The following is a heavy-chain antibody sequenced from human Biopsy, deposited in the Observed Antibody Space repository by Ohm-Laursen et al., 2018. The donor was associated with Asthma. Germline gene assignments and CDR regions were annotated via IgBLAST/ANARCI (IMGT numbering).Heavy chain of an antibody. J-gene: IGHJ5*02. D-gene: IGHD6-19*01. Sequence: PSQTLSLTCTVSGASIKTDDHYWSWLRQPPGKGLEWIGSVYYRGSTYYNPSLKSRVTISVDTSKSHFSLTLSSVTAADTAVYYCARASVAASSNWFDPWGQGTPVTVSS. CDR3: ARASVAASSNWFDP. CDR2: VYYRGST. V-gene: IGHV4-30-4*01. CDR1: GASIKTDDHY.